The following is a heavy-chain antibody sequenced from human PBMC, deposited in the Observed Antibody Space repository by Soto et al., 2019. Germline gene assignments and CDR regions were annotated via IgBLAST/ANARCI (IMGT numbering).Heavy chain of an antibody. CDR1: GDSVTSDHW. J-gene: IGHJ4*02. Sequence: QVHLRESGPGLVKPSGTLSLICVVSGDSVTSDHWWTWVRQPPGNGLEWIGEIFDAGDTNYNPSLESRLTLSVDKSKRQFSLRMTSVTAADTAIYYCAGAVGRRTVPDHWSVGILVTVSS. CDR2: IFDAGDT. D-gene: IGHD1-1*01. CDR3: AGAVGRRTVPDH. V-gene: IGHV4-4*02.